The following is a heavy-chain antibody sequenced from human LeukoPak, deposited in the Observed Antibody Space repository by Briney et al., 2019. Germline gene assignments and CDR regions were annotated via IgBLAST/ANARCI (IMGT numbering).Heavy chain of an antibody. J-gene: IGHJ4*02. D-gene: IGHD4-17*01. CDR3: ATTVTTPLDY. V-gene: IGHV1-69*04. CDR2: IIPILGIA. CDR1: GGTFSSYA. Sequence: GSSVKVSCKASGGTFSSYAISWVRQAPGQGLEWMGRIIPILGIANYAQKFQGRVTITADKSTSTAYMELSSLRSADTAVYYCATTVTTPLDYWGQGTLVTVSS.